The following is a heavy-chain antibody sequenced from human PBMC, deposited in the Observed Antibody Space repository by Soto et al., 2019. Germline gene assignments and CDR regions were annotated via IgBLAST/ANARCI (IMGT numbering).Heavy chain of an antibody. J-gene: IGHJ4*02. D-gene: IGHD1-26*01. CDR3: AREREGVGATSGYYFDY. Sequence: SETLSLTCTVSGGSVSSGSYYWSWIRQPPGKGLEWIGYIYYSGSTNYNPSLKSRVTISVDTSKNQFSLKLSSVTAADTAVYYCAREREGVGATSGYYFDYWGQGTLVTVSS. V-gene: IGHV4-61*01. CDR2: IYYSGST. CDR1: GGSVSSGSYY.